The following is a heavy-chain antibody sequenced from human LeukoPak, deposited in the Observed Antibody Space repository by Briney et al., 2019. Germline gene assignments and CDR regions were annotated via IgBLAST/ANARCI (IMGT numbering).Heavy chain of an antibody. CDR3: ARDRYDYGDFRDFDY. CDR2: IYTSGST. CDR1: GGSISSYY. Sequence: PSETLSLTCTVSGGSISSYYWSWIRQPAGKGLEWIGRIYTSGSTNYNPSLKSRVTMSVDTSKNQFSLKLSSVTAADTAVYYCARDRYDYGDFRDFDYWGQGTLLTVSS. V-gene: IGHV4-4*07. D-gene: IGHD4-17*01. J-gene: IGHJ4*02.